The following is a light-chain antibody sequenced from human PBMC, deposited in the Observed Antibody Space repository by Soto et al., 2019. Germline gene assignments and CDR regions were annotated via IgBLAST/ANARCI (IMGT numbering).Light chain of an antibody. Sequence: IVLTKVPGALSLSPGERATLYCRASQSVTRNSLAWYQQNPGQAPRLLIYGATSRAAGIPDRFSGSGSGTDFTLTICRLEPEDFAVYYCQQYGSSPITFGQGTRLEIK. CDR2: GAT. J-gene: IGKJ5*01. CDR1: QSVTRNS. CDR3: QQYGSSPIT. V-gene: IGKV3-20*01.